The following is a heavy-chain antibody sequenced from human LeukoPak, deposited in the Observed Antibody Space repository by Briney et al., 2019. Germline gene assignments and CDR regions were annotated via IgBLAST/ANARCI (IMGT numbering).Heavy chain of an antibody. CDR1: GFTVSRNY. D-gene: IGHD5-18*01. CDR2: VYSGGTT. Sequence: PGGSLRLSCEVSGFTVSRNYMTWVRQAPGKGLEWVSIVYSGGTTYYADSVKGRFTISRDNSRNMLYLQMNSLRAEDTAVYYCVSGYNFGLDYWGQGTLLTVS. J-gene: IGHJ4*02. CDR3: VSGYNFGLDY. V-gene: IGHV3-53*01.